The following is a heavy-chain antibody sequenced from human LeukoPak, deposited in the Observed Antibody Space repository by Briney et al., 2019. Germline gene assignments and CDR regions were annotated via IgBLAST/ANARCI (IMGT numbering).Heavy chain of an antibody. CDR3: ASSSGWYNGFDY. V-gene: IGHV4-39*01. CDR1: GGSISNSRYY. Sequence: PSETLSLTCTVSGGSISNSRYYWGWIRQPPGKGPEWIGSIYYSGSTYYNPSLKSRVTISVDTSKNQFSLKLSSVTAADTAVYYCASSSGWYNGFDYWGQGTLVTVSS. CDR2: IYYSGST. D-gene: IGHD6-19*01. J-gene: IGHJ4*02.